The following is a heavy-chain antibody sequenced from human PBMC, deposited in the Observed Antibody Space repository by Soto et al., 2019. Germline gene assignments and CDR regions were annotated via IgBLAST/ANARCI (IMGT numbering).Heavy chain of an antibody. CDR1: GGSISSGGYY. Sequence: SETLSLTCTVSGGSISSGGYYWSWIRQHPGKGLEWIGYIYYSGSTYYNPSLKSRVTISVDTSKNQFSLKLSSVTAADTAVYYCARDRVGLKHTDYSNPSSYYYMDVWGKGTTVTVSS. CDR3: ARDRVGLKHTDYSNPSSYYYMDV. D-gene: IGHD4-4*01. CDR2: IYYSGST. V-gene: IGHV4-31*03. J-gene: IGHJ6*03.